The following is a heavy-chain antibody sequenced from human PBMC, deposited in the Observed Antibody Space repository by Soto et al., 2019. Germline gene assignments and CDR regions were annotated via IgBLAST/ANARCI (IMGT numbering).Heavy chain of an antibody. J-gene: IGHJ6*02. D-gene: IGHD6-13*01. CDR2: INHSGST. V-gene: IGHV4-34*01. CDR3: ARTQRVSSSWYYYYYYGMDV. CDR1: GGSFSGYY. Sequence: PSETLSLTCAVYGGSFSGYYWSWILQPPGKGLEWIGEINHSGSTNYNPSLKSRVTISVDTSKNQFSLKLSSVTAADTAVYYCARTQRVSSSWYYYYYYGMDVWGQGTTVTV.